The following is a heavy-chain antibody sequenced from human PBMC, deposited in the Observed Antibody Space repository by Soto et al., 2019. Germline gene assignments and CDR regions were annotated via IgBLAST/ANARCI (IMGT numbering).Heavy chain of an antibody. CDR3: ARGPRGSIFGVVIMVNWFDP. CDR1: GGSFSGYY. D-gene: IGHD3-3*01. V-gene: IGHV4-34*01. CDR2: INHSGST. J-gene: IGHJ5*02. Sequence: PSEPLSLTCAVYGGSFSGYYWSWIRQPPGKGLEWIGEINHSGSTNYNPSLKSRVTISVDTSKNQFSLKLSSVTAADTAVYYCARGPRGSIFGVVIMVNWFDPWGQGTLVTVSS.